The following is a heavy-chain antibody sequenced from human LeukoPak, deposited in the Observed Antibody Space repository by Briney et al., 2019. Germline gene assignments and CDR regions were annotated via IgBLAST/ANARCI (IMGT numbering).Heavy chain of an antibody. D-gene: IGHD4-11*01. Sequence: AGSLRLSCAASGFPFDNAWMNGVRQAPGKGLEWVGRIQSKTDGGATDYAAPVKSRFTISRDDSKNTLYLQMNGLKTEDTAIYFCATYRPYSYCGGRGVLVTVSS. V-gene: IGHV3-15*01. CDR3: ATYRPYSYC. J-gene: IGHJ4*02. CDR1: GFPFDNAW. CDR2: IQSKTDGGAT.